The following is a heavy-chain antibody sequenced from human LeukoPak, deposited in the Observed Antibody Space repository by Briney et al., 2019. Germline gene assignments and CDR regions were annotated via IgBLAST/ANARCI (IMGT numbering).Heavy chain of an antibody. Sequence: ASVKVSCKASGGTFSSYAISWVRQAPEQELEWMGGIIPIFGTANYAQKFQGRVTITADESTSTAYMELSSLRSEDTAVYYCARNVDYYGSGSLDYWGQGTLVTVSS. CDR2: IIPIFGTA. V-gene: IGHV1-69*13. CDR3: ARNVDYYGSGSLDY. D-gene: IGHD3-10*01. J-gene: IGHJ4*02. CDR1: GGTFSSYA.